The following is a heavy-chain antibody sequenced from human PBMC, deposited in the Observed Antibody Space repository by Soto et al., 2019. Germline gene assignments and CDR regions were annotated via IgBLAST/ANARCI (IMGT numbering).Heavy chain of an antibody. J-gene: IGHJ4*02. Sequence: PGGSLRLSCAASGFTFSTYTMSWVRRAPGKGLEWVSAISGSGASPSYADSVQGRFTISRDNPKRTLYLQMNSLRAEDTALYYCAKSLQEFGELSGLDYWGQGTLVTVSS. D-gene: IGHD3-10*01. V-gene: IGHV3-23*01. CDR1: GFTFSTYT. CDR3: AKSLQEFGELSGLDY. CDR2: ISGSGASP.